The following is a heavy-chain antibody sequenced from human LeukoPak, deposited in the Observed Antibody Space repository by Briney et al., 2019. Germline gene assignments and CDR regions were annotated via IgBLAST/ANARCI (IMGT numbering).Heavy chain of an antibody. CDR3: TRVVPYCSGGSCYSISYFDY. D-gene: IGHD2-15*01. CDR1: GFTFGDYA. CDR2: IRTKGYGEKT. J-gene: IGHJ4*02. V-gene: IGHV3-49*03. Sequence: GRSLRLSCTASGFTFGDYAMSWFRQAPGKGPEWVGFIRTKGYGEKTEYAASVKGRFSISRDESKSIAYLQMNSLKTEDTAVYYCTRVVPYCSGGSCYSISYFDYWGQGTLVTVSS.